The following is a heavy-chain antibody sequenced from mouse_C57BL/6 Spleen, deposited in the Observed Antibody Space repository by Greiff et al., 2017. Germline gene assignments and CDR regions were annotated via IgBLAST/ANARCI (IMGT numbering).Heavy chain of an antibody. D-gene: IGHD3-2*02. CDR1: GYTFTSYW. V-gene: IGHV1-55*01. Sequence: QVQLQQPGAELVKPGASVKMSCKASGYTFTSYWITWVKQRPGQGLEWIGDIYPGSGSTNYNEKFKSKATLTVDTSSSTAYMQLSSLTSEDSAVYYCARASSGPGRVFAYWGQGTLVTVSA. J-gene: IGHJ3*01. CDR3: ARASSGPGRVFAY. CDR2: IYPGSGST.